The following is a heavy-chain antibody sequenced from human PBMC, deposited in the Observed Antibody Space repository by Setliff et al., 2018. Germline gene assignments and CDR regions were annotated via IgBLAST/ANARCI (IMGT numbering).Heavy chain of an antibody. J-gene: IGHJ3*02. CDR1: GYTFTNYG. V-gene: IGHV1-18*01. Sequence: ASVKVSCKASGYTFTNYGVTWVRQAPGQGLEWMGWIGAYNGNTYNAHKFQGRVTMTSDTSTSTAYMELRSLRSDDTAVYYCARPYYDSRYAFDIWGQGTMVTVSS. D-gene: IGHD3-22*01. CDR2: IGAYNGNT. CDR3: ARPYYDSRYAFDI.